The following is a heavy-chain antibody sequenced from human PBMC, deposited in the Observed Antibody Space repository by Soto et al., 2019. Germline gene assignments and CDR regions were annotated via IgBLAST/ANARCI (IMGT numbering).Heavy chain of an antibody. CDR2: ISAYNGNT. CDR3: ARSVLEQQLVDYYYYMDV. Sequence: GASVKVSCKASGYTFTSYGISWVRQAPGQGLEWMGWISAYNGNTNYAQKLQGRVTMTTDTSTSTAYMELRSLRSDDTAVYYCARSVLEQQLVDYYYYMDVWGKGTTVTVSS. V-gene: IGHV1-18*01. D-gene: IGHD6-13*01. CDR1: GYTFTSYG. J-gene: IGHJ6*03.